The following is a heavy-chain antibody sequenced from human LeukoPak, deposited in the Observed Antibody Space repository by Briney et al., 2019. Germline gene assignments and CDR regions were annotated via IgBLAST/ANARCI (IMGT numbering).Heavy chain of an antibody. CDR1: QFTFSRFA. V-gene: IGHV3-23*01. J-gene: IGHJ6*03. CDR2: LSASGTAT. Sequence: PGGSLRLSCEASQFTFSRFAMSWIRQAPGTGLEWVSTLSASGTATYYADSVKGRFTTSRDNSKDTLYLQMDNLRADDTAVYYCAKHLGSHSFLFYYMDVWGTGTSVIVSS. CDR3: AKHLGSHSFLFYYMDV. D-gene: IGHD2-21*01.